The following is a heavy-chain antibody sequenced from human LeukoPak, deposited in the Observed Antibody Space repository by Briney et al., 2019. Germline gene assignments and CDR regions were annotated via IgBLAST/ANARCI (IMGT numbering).Heavy chain of an antibody. D-gene: IGHD1-7*01. CDR1: GFTFSSHW. CDR3: ARGNSKPGDY. CDR2: INSDGSST. J-gene: IGHJ4*02. Sequence: GGSLRLSCAASGFTFSSHWMHWLRQAPGKGLVWVSRINSDGSSTSYADSVKGRFTISRDNAKNTLYLQMNGLRAEDTAVYCCARGNSKPGDYWGQGTLVTVSS. V-gene: IGHV3-74*01.